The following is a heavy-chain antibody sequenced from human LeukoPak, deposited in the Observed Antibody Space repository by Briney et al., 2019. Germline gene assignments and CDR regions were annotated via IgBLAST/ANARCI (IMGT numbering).Heavy chain of an antibody. CDR2: IKSKTDGGTT. CDR3: TTPRAHDYKGYYFDY. V-gene: IGHV3-15*01. D-gene: IGHD4-11*01. CDR1: GFTFSNAW. Sequence: GGSLRLSCAASGFTFSNAWMSWVRQAPGKGLEWVGRIKSKTDGGTTDYAAPVKGRFTISRDDSKNTLYLQMNSLKTEDTAVYYCTTPRAHDYKGYYFDYWGQGTLVTVSS. J-gene: IGHJ4*02.